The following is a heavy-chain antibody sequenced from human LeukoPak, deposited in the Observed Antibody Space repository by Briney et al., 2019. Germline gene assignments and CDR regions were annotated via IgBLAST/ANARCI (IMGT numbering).Heavy chain of an antibody. Sequence: ASVKVSCKASGYTFTSYSLNWVRQAPGQGLEWMGWISTYNNDTNYAEKLQGRVTMTTDTSTSTAYMELSSLRSEDTAVYYCARDYYDSSGYDDAFDIWGQGTRVTVSS. J-gene: IGHJ3*02. CDR3: ARDYYDSSGYDDAFDI. V-gene: IGHV1-18*01. CDR2: ISTYNNDT. CDR1: GYTFTSYS. D-gene: IGHD3-22*01.